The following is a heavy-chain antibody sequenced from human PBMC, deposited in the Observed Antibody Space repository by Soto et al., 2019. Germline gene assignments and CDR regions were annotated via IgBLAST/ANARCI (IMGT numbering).Heavy chain of an antibody. CDR2: ISWDGGST. CDR1: GFTFDDYT. V-gene: IGHV3-43*01. CDR3: AKDLRPYCSSTSCYGPHDY. D-gene: IGHD2-2*01. Sequence: GGSLRLSCAASGFTFDDYTMHWVRQAPGKGLEWVSLISWDGGSTYYADSVKGRFTISRDNSKNSLYLQMNSLRTEDTALYYCAKDLRPYCSSTSCYGPHDYWGQGTLVTVSS. J-gene: IGHJ4*02.